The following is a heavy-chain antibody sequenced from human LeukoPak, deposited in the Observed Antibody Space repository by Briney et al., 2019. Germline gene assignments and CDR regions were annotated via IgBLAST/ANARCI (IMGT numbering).Heavy chain of an antibody. J-gene: IGHJ6*03. CDR2: IYAGGTA. CDR1: GGSISNYY. CDR3: TRNYYFYYYMDV. V-gene: IGHV4-4*07. Sequence: SETLSLTCTVSGGSISNYYWSWIRQPAGKGLEWIGRIYAGGTASYNPSLKSRVTMSADMSKNQLSLKLTSVTAADTAVYYCTRNYYFYYYMDVWGKGTTVTVSS.